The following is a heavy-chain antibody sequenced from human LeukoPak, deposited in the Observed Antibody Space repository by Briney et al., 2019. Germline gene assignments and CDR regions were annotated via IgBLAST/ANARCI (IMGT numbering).Heavy chain of an antibody. CDR3: ARGYCSSTSCPPGAFDI. Sequence: SETLSLTCAVYGGSFSGYYWSWIRQPPGKGLEWIGGINHSRTTNYNPSLKSRVAISVDTSKNQFSLKLSSVTAADTAVYYCARGYCSSTSCPPGAFDIWGQGTMVTVSS. V-gene: IGHV4-34*01. CDR1: GGSFSGYY. CDR2: INHSRTT. D-gene: IGHD2-2*01. J-gene: IGHJ3*02.